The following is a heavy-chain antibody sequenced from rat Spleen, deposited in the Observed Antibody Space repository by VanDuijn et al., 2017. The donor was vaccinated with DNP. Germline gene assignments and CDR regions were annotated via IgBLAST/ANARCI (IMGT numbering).Heavy chain of an antibody. V-gene: IGHV5S10*01. CDR3: ARHVSTTAGNYGMDA. CDR2: IIYDGSRT. J-gene: IGHJ4*01. D-gene: IGHD1-2*01. CDR1: GFTFSDYH. Sequence: EVQLVESGGGLVQPGRSLKLSCVVSGFTFSDYHMAWVRQAPKKGLEWVATIIYDGSRTSYRDSVKGRFTISRDNAKSTLYLQMDSLRSEETATYYCARHVSTTAGNYGMDAWGQGTSVTVSS.